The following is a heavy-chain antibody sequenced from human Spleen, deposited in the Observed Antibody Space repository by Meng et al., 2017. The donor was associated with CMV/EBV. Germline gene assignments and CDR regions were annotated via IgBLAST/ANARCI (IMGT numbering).Heavy chain of an antibody. CDR1: GFTFSSYA. V-gene: IGHV3-23*01. D-gene: IGHD6-6*01. Sequence: GGSLRLSCAASGFTFSSYAMCWVRQAPGKGLEWVSAISGSGGSTYYADSVKGRFTISRDNSKNTLYLQMNSLRAEDTAVYYCAKPRKGIAARQFPFDYWGQGTLVTVSS. CDR3: AKPRKGIAARQFPFDY. CDR2: ISGSGGST. J-gene: IGHJ4*02.